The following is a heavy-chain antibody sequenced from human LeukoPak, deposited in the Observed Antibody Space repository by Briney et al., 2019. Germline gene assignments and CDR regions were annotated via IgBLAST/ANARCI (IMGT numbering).Heavy chain of an antibody. CDR2: ISWNSGSI. Sequence: GRSLRLSCAASGFTFDDYAMHWVRQAPGKGLEWVSGISWNSGSIGYADSVKGRFTISRDNAKNSLYLQMNSLRAEDTALYYCAKTCFEINYDSSGCFDYWGQGTLVTVSS. D-gene: IGHD3-22*01. V-gene: IGHV3-9*01. CDR3: AKTCFEINYDSSGCFDY. CDR1: GFTFDDYA. J-gene: IGHJ4*02.